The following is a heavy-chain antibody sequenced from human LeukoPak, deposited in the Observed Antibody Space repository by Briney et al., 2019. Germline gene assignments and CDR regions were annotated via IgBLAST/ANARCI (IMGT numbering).Heavy chain of an antibody. Sequence: SGTLSLTCAVSGGSISSSNWWSWVRQPPGKGLEWIGYIYYSGSTYYNPSLKSRVTISVDTSKNQFSLKLSSVTAADTAVYYCAGEGRIAAAGSIDYWGQGTLVTVSS. D-gene: IGHD6-13*01. CDR2: IYYSGST. J-gene: IGHJ4*02. CDR3: AGEGRIAAAGSIDY. CDR1: GGSISSSNW. V-gene: IGHV4-4*02.